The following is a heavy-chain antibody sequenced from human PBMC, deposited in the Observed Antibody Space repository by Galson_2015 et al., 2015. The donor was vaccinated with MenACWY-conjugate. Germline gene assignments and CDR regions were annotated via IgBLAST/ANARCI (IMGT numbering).Heavy chain of an antibody. CDR3: ARDPRQLWFVLGEDY. CDR1: GFTFSSYS. CDR2: ISSSSSTI. Sequence: SLRLSCAASGFTFSSYSMNWVRQAPGKGLEWVSYISSSSSTIYYADSVKGRFTISRDNAKNSLYLQMNSLRAEDTAVYYCARDPRQLWFVLGEDYWGQGTLVTVSS. D-gene: IGHD5-18*01. V-gene: IGHV3-48*04. J-gene: IGHJ4*02.